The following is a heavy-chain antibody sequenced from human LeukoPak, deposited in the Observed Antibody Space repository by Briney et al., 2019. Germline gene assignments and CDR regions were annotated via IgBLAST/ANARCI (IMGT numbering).Heavy chain of an antibody. J-gene: IGHJ4*02. Sequence: PSETLSLTCSVSGGSIRNYYWSWIRQPPGKGLEWIGSIYYSGSTYYNPSLKSRVTISVDTSKNQFSLKLSSVTAADTAVYYCARKDTAMESGSYYFDYWGQGTLVTVSS. V-gene: IGHV4-59*04. CDR3: ARKDTAMESGSYYFDY. D-gene: IGHD5-18*01. CDR2: IYYSGST. CDR1: GGSIRNYY.